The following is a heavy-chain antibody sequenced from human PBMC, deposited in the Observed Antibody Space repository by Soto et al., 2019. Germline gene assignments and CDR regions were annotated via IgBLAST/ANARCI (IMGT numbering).Heavy chain of an antibody. CDR1: GGSFSGYY. D-gene: IGHD6-6*01. CDR3: ARADSSSPGLGFDY. CDR2: INHSGST. J-gene: IGHJ4*02. Sequence: LSLTCAVYGGSFSGYYWSWIRQPPGKGLEWIGEINHSGSTNYNPSLKSRVTISVDTSKNQFSLKLSSVTAADTAVYYCARADSSSPGLGFDYWGQGTLVTVSS. V-gene: IGHV4-34*01.